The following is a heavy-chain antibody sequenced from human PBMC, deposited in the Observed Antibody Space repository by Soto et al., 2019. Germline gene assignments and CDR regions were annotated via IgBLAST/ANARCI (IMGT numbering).Heavy chain of an antibody. D-gene: IGHD1-20*01. CDR3: ARRVGISGTTRIDY. Sequence: QVQLQQWGAGLLKPSETLSLTCAVYGGSFSGYYWSWIRQPPGKGLEWIGEINHSGSTNYNPSLKSRVTISVDTSKNQLSLTLSSVTAADKAVYYCARRVGISGTTRIDYWGQGTLVTVSS. V-gene: IGHV4-34*01. J-gene: IGHJ4*02. CDR2: INHSGST. CDR1: GGSFSGYY.